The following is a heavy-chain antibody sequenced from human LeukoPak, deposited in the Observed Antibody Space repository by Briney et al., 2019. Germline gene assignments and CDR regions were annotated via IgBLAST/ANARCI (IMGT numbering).Heavy chain of an antibody. D-gene: IGHD3-22*01. Sequence: ASVKVSFTGSGYTFTVYYMHWVRQAPGQGLEWMGWINPNSGGTNYAQKVQGRVTITRDTSISTAYMELSRLRSDDTAVYYCARGATYYYDSSGYAGPLNWFDPWGQGTLVTVSS. CDR2: INPNSGGT. CDR1: GYTFTVYY. V-gene: IGHV1-2*02. CDR3: ARGATYYYDSSGYAGPLNWFDP. J-gene: IGHJ5*02.